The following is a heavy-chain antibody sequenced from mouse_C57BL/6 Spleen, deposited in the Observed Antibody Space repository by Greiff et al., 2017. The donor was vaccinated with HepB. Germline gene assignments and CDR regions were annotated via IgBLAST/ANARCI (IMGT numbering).Heavy chain of an antibody. Sequence: QQSCKASGYTFTSYWMHWVKQRPGRGLEWIGRIDPNSGGTKYNEKFKSKATLTVDKPSSTAYMQLSSLTSEDSAVYYCARARDYGSSLYYAMDYWGQGTSVTVSS. D-gene: IGHD1-1*01. V-gene: IGHV1-72*01. CDR3: ARARDYGSSLYYAMDY. CDR2: IDPNSGGT. J-gene: IGHJ4*01. CDR1: GYTFTSYW.